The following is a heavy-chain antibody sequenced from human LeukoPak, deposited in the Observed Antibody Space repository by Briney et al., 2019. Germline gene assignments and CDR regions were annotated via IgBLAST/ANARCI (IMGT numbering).Heavy chain of an antibody. CDR1: GGSISSSSYY. Sequence: SETLSLTCTVSGGSISSSSYYWGWIRQPPEKGLEWIGSIYYSGSTYYNPSLKSRVTISVDTSKNQFSLKLSSVTAADTAVYYCARDADYYDSSGYYGYWGQGTLVTVSS. CDR3: ARDADYYDSSGYYGY. CDR2: IYYSGST. J-gene: IGHJ4*02. D-gene: IGHD3-22*01. V-gene: IGHV4-39*07.